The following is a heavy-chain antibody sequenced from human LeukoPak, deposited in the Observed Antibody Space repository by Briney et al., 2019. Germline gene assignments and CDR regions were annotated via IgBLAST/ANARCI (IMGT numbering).Heavy chain of an antibody. CDR1: GGSISSYY. CDR2: IYTSGST. D-gene: IGHD3-10*01. J-gene: IGHJ5*02. Sequence: PSETLSLTCTVSGGSISSYYWSWIRPPAGKGLEWIGRIYTSGSTNYNPSLKSRVIMSVDTSKNQFSLKLSSVTAADTAVYYCARDVGGSGSYYLHNWFDPWGQGTLVTVSS. V-gene: IGHV4-4*07. CDR3: ARDVGGSGSYYLHNWFDP.